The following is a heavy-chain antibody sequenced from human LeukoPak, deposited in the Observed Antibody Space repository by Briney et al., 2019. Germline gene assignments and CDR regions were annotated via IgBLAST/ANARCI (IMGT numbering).Heavy chain of an antibody. CDR3: AEGLLWFGESSYYYYGMDV. D-gene: IGHD3-10*01. J-gene: IGHJ6*02. V-gene: IGHV3-23*01. CDR1: GFTLNSYA. CDR2: ISGSGGST. Sequence: GGSLRLSCAASGFTLNSYAMSWVRQAPGKGLEWVSAISGSGGSTYYADSVKGRFTISRDNSKNTLYLQMNSLRAEDTAVYYCAEGLLWFGESSYYYYGMDVWGQGTTVTVSS.